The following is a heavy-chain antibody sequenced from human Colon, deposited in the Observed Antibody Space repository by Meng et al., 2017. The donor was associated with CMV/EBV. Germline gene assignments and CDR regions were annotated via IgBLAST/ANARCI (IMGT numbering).Heavy chain of an antibody. D-gene: IGHD3-16*01. CDR2: ISSSGSRI. CDR3: VRGQGIMYV. Sequence: GESLKISCAASGFPFSIYEFNWVRQAPGKGLEWVSYISSSGSRILYADSVKGRFTISRDNAKNLLYLQMNSLRVEDTAVYYCVRGQGIMYVWGQGTLVTVSS. V-gene: IGHV3-48*03. J-gene: IGHJ4*02. CDR1: GFPFSIYE.